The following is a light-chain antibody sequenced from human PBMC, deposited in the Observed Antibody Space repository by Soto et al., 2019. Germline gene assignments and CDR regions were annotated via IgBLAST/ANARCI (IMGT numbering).Light chain of an antibody. CDR1: QSVSYSSNNKNY. J-gene: IGKJ4*01. Sequence: DIVMTQSPDSLAVSLGERATINCKSSQSVSYSSNNKNYLAWYQQKPGQPPKLLIYWASTRESGVPDRFSGIGSATDFTLTISSLQAEDVAVYYCQQYYSTPLTFGGGTKVEIK. V-gene: IGKV4-1*01. CDR3: QQYYSTPLT. CDR2: WAS.